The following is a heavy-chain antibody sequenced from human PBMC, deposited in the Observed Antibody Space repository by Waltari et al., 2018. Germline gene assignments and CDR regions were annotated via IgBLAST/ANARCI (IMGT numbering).Heavy chain of an antibody. J-gene: IGHJ4*02. Sequence: EVQLVESGGGLVQPGGSLRLSGAASGFTFSSYEMNWVRQAPGKGLEWVSYISSSGSTIYYADSVKGRFTISRDNAKNSLYLQMNSLRAEDTAVYYCARGLRVVATIFDYWGQGTLVTVSS. CDR1: GFTFSSYE. CDR3: ARGLRVVATIFDY. D-gene: IGHD5-12*01. CDR2: ISSSGSTI. V-gene: IGHV3-48*03.